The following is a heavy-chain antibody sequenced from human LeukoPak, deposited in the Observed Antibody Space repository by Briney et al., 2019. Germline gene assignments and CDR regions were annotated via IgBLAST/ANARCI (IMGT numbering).Heavy chain of an antibody. D-gene: IGHD5-24*01. J-gene: IGHJ4*02. CDR3: ARSREPGRDGDY. Sequence: PGGSLRLSCAASGFTFSSYWMHWVRQVPGKGLVWVSRISSDGTSPAYAASVKGRFTLSRDNAKNTVYLQMKNLRADDTAVYFCARSREPGRDGDYWGQGTLVTVSS. V-gene: IGHV3-74*01. CDR2: ISSDGTSP. CDR1: GFTFSSYW.